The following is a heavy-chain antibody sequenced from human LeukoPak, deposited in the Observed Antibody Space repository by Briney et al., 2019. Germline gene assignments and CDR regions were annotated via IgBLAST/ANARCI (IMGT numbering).Heavy chain of an antibody. D-gene: IGHD2-15*01. CDR1: GFTFNDYY. J-gene: IGHJ5*02. V-gene: IGHV3-11*01. CDR2: ISSSGSSI. CDR3: TTDQIDCSGGSCYWVGFDP. Sequence: PGGSLRLSCAASGFTFNDYYMNWIRQAPGKGLEWVSYISSSGSSIHYADSVKGRFTISRDNAKNSLFLQMNNLKTEDTAVYYCTTDQIDCSGGSCYWVGFDPWGQGTLVTVSS.